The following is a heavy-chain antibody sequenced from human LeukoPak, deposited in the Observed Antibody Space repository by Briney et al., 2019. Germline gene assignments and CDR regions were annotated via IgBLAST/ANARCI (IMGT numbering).Heavy chain of an antibody. Sequence: SETLSLTCTVSGGSISSSSYYWGWIRQPPGKGLEWIGYIYYSGSTYYNPSLKSRVTISVDTSKNQFSLKLSSVTAADTAVYYCARVILSMGLDAFDIWGQGTMVTVSS. D-gene: IGHD3-10*01. V-gene: IGHV4-30-4*08. J-gene: IGHJ3*02. CDR2: IYYSGST. CDR1: GGSISSSSYY. CDR3: ARVILSMGLDAFDI.